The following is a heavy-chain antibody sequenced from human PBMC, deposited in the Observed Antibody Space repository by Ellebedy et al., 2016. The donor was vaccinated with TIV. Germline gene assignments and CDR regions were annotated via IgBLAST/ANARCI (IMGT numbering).Heavy chain of an antibody. J-gene: IGHJ4*02. V-gene: IGHV3-9*01. CDR3: AKDLGYCSGGSCYYYFDY. CDR2: ISWNSGNI. Sequence: SLKISXAASGFTFDDYAMHWVRQDPGKGLEWVSGISWNSGNIGYADSVKGRFTISRDNAKNSLYLQMNSLRAEDTALYYCAKDLGYCSGGSCYYYFDYWGQGTLVTVSS. D-gene: IGHD2-15*01. CDR1: GFTFDDYA.